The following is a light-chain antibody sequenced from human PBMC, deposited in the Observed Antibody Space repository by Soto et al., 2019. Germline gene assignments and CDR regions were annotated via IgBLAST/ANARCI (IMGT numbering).Light chain of an antibody. CDR1: QSISRW. V-gene: IGKV1-5*01. CDR3: QQYHTSWT. CDR2: DGF. J-gene: IGKJ1*01. Sequence: DIQMTQSPSTLSASAGDRVTITCRASQSISRWLASYHQKPGKAPNLLIHDGFSLGSGVPSGFSGSGSGTEFTLTITRLQPDDFATYYCQQYHTSWTFGQGTRVEI.